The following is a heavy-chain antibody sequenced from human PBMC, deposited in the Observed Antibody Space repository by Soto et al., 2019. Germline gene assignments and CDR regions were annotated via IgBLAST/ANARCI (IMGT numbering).Heavy chain of an antibody. CDR1: GHTHAELS. CDR3: AIPVFPPILVTDV. CDR2: FDPVDGET. Sequence: ASVKVSCKVSGHTHAELSMHWVRQAPGKGLEWMGGFDPVDGETVYAQKFRGRVTMTEDTSTDTAFMELRSLRADDADVYYCAIPVFPPILVTDVWGQGTTVTVSS. J-gene: IGHJ6*02. V-gene: IGHV1-24*01.